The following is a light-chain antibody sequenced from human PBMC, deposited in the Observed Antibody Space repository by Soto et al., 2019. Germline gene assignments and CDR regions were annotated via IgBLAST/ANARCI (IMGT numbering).Light chain of an antibody. CDR2: TTN. J-gene: IGLJ1*01. Sequence: QSVLTQPHSASGTPGQRVTISCSGSSSNLGTSSVHWFQQLPGTAPKLLISTTNQRPSGVPERFSGSKSGTSASLAISGLQSEDEADYYCAAWDDSLNGHVFGTGTKRTVL. CDR1: SSNLGTSS. CDR3: AAWDDSLNGHV. V-gene: IGLV1-44*01.